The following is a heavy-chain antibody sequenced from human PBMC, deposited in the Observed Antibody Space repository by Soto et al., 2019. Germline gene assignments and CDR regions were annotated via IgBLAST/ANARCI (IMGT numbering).Heavy chain of an antibody. D-gene: IGHD3-10*01. CDR1: GGSISSYY. CDR2: IYHSGST. Sequence: PSETLSLTCTISGGSISSYYWSWIRQPPGKGLEWIGYIYHSGSTVYNPSLKSRVTISVDTSKNQFSLKLKSVTAADTAVYYCASSTRGGWFDSWGQGTLVTVSS. V-gene: IGHV4-59*01. J-gene: IGHJ5*01. CDR3: ASSTRGGWFDS.